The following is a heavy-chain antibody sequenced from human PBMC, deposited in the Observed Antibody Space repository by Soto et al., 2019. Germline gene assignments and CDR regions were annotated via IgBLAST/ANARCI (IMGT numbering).Heavy chain of an antibody. CDR1: GYTFTGYY. V-gene: IGHV1-2*04. CDR2: INPNSGGT. CDR3: ALTHYYDSSGYAFDI. D-gene: IGHD3-22*01. Sequence: ASVKVSCKASGYTFTGYYMHWVRQAPGKGLEWMGWINPNSGGTNYAQKFQGWVTMTRDTSISTAYMELSRLRSDDTAVYYCALTHYYDSSGYAFDIWGQGTMVTVSS. J-gene: IGHJ3*02.